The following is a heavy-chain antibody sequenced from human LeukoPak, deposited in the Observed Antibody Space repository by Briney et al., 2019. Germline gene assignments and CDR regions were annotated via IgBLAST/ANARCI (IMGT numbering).Heavy chain of an antibody. V-gene: IGHV3-23*01. D-gene: IGHD2-15*01. CDR2: ISGSGDIT. Sequence: GGSLRLSCAASGFTFSGYAMSWVRQAPGRGLEWVSTISGSGDITYYADSVKGRLTISRDNSKSTLYLQMNSLRAEDTAVYYCAKDRRSGGSCSDYWGQGTLVTVSS. J-gene: IGHJ4*02. CDR1: GFTFSGYA. CDR3: AKDRRSGGSCSDY.